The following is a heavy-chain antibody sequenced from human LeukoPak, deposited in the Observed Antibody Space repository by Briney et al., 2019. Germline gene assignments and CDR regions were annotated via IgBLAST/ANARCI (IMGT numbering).Heavy chain of an antibody. CDR3: AKDISGAGQGYYFDY. D-gene: IGHD1-26*01. Sequence: PGGSLRLSCAASGFTFSSYSMNWVRQAPGKGLEWVSSISSSSSYIYYADSVKGRFTISRDNSKNTLYLQMDSLRAEDTALYYCAKDISGAGQGYYFDYWGQGTLVTVSS. CDR1: GFTFSSYS. V-gene: IGHV3-21*04. CDR2: ISSSSSYI. J-gene: IGHJ4*02.